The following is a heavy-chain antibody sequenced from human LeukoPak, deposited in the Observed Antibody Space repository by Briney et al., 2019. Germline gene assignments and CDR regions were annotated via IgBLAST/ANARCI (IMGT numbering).Heavy chain of an antibody. CDR1: GGSFSGYY. Sequence: SETLSLTCAVYGGSFSGYYWSWIRQPPGKGLEWIGEINHSGSTNYNPSLKSRVTISVDTSKNQFSLKLSSVTAADTAVYYCARLERNGTAMVVYWGQGTLVTVSS. J-gene: IGHJ4*02. D-gene: IGHD5-18*01. V-gene: IGHV4-34*01. CDR3: ARLERNGTAMVVY. CDR2: INHSGST.